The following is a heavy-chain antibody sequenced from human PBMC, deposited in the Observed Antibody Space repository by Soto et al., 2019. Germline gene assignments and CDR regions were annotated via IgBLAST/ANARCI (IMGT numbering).Heavy chain of an antibody. CDR2: IYHSGST. J-gene: IGHJ3*01. V-gene: IGHV4-31*03. D-gene: IGHD6-6*01. Sequence: SETLSLTCTVSGGSISSGGYYWSWIRQHPGKGLEWIGYIYHSGSTHYIPSLKSRVTISVDTSKNHFSLKLSSVTAADTAVYYCARTSSSSDAFDVWGQGTMVTVSS. CDR3: ARTSSSSDAFDV. CDR1: GGSISSGGYY.